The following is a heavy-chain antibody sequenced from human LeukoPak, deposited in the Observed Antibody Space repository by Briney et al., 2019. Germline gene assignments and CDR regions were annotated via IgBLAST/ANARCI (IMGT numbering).Heavy chain of an antibody. D-gene: IGHD3-10*02. J-gene: IGHJ6*04. CDR3: AELGITMIGGV. V-gene: IGHV3-21*01. CDR1: GFTFSTDN. CDR2: ISSSRSYI. Sequence: PGGSLRLSCAASGFTFSTDNMNWVRQAPGKGLEWVSSISSSRSYIYYADSVKGRFTISRDNAKNSLYLQMNSLRPEDTAVYYCAELGITMIGGVWGKGTTVTISS.